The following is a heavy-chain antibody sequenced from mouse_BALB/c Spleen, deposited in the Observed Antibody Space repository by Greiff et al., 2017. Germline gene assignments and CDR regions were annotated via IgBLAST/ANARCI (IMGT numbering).Heavy chain of an antibody. V-gene: IGHV5-17*02. Sequence: DVKLVESGGGLVQPGGSRKLSCAASGFTFSSFGMHWVRQAPEKGLEWVAYISRGSSSIYYADKVKGRFTIARDNPKNTLFLQMTSLRSEDTAMYYCARDGPYYAMDYWGQGTSVTVSS. J-gene: IGHJ4*01. CDR3: ARDGPYYAMDY. CDR2: ISRGSSSI. CDR1: GFTFSSFG.